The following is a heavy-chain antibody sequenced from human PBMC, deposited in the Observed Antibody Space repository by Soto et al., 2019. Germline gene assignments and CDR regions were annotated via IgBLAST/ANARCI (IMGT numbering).Heavy chain of an antibody. Sequence: GASVKVSCKASGYPFTSYGISWVRRAPGQGLEWVAWISAYNGKRDTAQKFQGRVTMTLDTSTDTAHMELGDLTSADTAVYYCARGRIVASIHDAFEIWGQGTKVTVSS. CDR2: ISAYNGKR. J-gene: IGHJ3*02. CDR1: GYPFTSYG. CDR3: ARGRIVASIHDAFEI. V-gene: IGHV1-18*01. D-gene: IGHD5-12*01.